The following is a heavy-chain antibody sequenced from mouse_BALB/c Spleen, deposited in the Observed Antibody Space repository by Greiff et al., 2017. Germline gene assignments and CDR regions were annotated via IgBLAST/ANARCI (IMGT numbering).Heavy chain of an antibody. D-gene: IGHD2-2*01. V-gene: IGHV14-3*02. CDR3: APLWLQRKAWFAD. CDR2: IDPANGNT. CDR1: GFNIKDTY. J-gene: IGHJ3*01. Sequence: EGQLQQSGAELVKPGASVKLSCTASGFNIKDTYMHWVKQRPEQGLEWIGRIDPANGNTKYDPKFQGKATITADTSSNTAYLQLSSLTSEDTAVYYCAPLWLQRKAWFADWGQGTLVTVSA.